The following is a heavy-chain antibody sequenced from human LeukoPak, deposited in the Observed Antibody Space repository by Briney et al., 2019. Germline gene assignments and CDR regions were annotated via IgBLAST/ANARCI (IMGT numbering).Heavy chain of an antibody. CDR2: ISISGSKT. V-gene: IGHV3-23*01. D-gene: IGHD4-17*01. CDR3: ANEIRPNDY. J-gene: IGHJ4*02. CDR1: ESDFSSHA. Sequence: GGSLRLSCAASESDFSSHAMTWVRQAPGKGLEWVSAISISGSKTYYADSVKGRFTISRDNSKNTLYLQMNSLRAEDTAVYYCANEIRPNDYWGQGTQVTVPS.